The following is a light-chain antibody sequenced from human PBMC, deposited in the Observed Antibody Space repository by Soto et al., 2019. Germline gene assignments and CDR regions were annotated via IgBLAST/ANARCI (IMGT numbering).Light chain of an antibody. CDR2: GAS. CDR1: QSVSSD. CDR3: QQRSVWPLT. Sequence: EIVMTQSPATLSLSPGERATLSCRASQSVSSDLAWYQQVPGQAPRLLIFGASTRATGIPARFSGSGSGTEFSLIISSLEPEDFAVYYCQQRSVWPLTFGGGTKVDI. J-gene: IGKJ4*01. V-gene: IGKV3-11*01.